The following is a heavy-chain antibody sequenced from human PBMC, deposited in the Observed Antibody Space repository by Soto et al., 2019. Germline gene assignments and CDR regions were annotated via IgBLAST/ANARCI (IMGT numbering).Heavy chain of an antibody. J-gene: IGHJ4*02. Sequence: GGSLRLSCAASGFTFSSYGMHWVRQAPGKGLEWVAVIWYDGSNKYYADSVKGRFTISRDNSKNTLYLQMNSLRAEDTAVYYCAREGLSSSSPFDYWGQGTLVTVS. CDR1: GFTFSSYG. CDR3: AREGLSSSSPFDY. D-gene: IGHD6-6*01. CDR2: IWYDGSNK. V-gene: IGHV3-33*01.